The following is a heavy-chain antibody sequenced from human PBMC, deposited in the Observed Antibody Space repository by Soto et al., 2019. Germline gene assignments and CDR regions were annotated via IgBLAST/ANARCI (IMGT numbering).Heavy chain of an antibody. J-gene: IGHJ4*02. CDR3: ARDRGCSSTSCYPTEFDY. CDR1: GGSISSISHF. D-gene: IGHD2-2*01. CDR2: IYYSGST. Sequence: PSETLSLTCTVSGGSISSISHFWGWIRQPPGKGLEWIGCIYYSGSTYNNPSLKSRITISVDTSKNQFTLKLRSVTAADTAVYYCARDRGCSSTSCYPTEFDYWGQGTLVTVSS. V-gene: IGHV4-39*06.